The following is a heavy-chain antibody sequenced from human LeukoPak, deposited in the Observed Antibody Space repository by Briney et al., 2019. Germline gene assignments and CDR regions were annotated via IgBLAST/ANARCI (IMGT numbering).Heavy chain of an antibody. Sequence: KPGGSLRLSCAAFGFTFRSYGMHWVRQAPGKGLEWVSSISGSNSYIFYADSVKGRFTVSRDNAKDSLYLQMNSLRAEDTAVYYCARALTTLTYEGYWGQGTLVTVSS. CDR2: ISGSNSYI. CDR1: GFTFRSYG. CDR3: ARALTTLTYEGY. D-gene: IGHD1-1*01. V-gene: IGHV3-21*01. J-gene: IGHJ4*02.